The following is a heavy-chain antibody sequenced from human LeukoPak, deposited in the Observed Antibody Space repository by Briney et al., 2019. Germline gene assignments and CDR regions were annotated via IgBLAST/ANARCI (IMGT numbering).Heavy chain of an antibody. J-gene: IGHJ4*02. Sequence: SETLSLTCAVYGGSFSGYHWSWIRQPPGKGLEWIGEINHSGSTNYNPSLKSRVTVSVDTSKNQFSLKLSSVTAADTAVYYCARGQPSSSSETTGYYFDYWGQGTLVTVSS. CDR2: INHSGST. CDR1: GGSFSGYH. D-gene: IGHD6-6*01. V-gene: IGHV4-34*01. CDR3: ARGQPSSSSETTGYYFDY.